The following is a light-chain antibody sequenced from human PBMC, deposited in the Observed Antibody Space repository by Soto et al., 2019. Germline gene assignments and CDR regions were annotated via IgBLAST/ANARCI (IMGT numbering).Light chain of an antibody. V-gene: IGLV2-14*01. CDR1: SSDVGGYNY. CDR3: SSYTSSSSPYV. J-gene: IGLJ1*01. Sequence: QSALTQPASVSGSPGQSITISCTGTSSDVGGYNYVSWYQQHPGKAPKLMIYEVSNRPSGVSNRFSGSKSGNTASLTISGRQAEDEADYCCSSYTSSSSPYVCGTGTKLTVL. CDR2: EVS.